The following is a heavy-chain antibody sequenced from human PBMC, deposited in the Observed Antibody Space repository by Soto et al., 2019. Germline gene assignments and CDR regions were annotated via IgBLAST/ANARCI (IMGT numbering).Heavy chain of an antibody. Sequence: LSLTCAVYGGSFSGYYWSWIRQPPGKGLEWIGEINHSGSTNYNPSLKSRVTISVDTSKNQFSLKLSSVTAADTAVYYCARGGQQPPKIDYWGQGTLVTVSS. CDR1: GGSFSGYY. CDR2: INHSGST. D-gene: IGHD6-13*01. J-gene: IGHJ4*02. V-gene: IGHV4-34*01. CDR3: ARGGQQPPKIDY.